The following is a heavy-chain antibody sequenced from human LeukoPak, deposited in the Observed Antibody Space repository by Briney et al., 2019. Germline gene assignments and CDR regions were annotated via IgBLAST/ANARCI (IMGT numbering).Heavy chain of an antibody. CDR2: IYTSGST. D-gene: IGHD4-11*01. CDR1: GGSISSYY. CDR3: ARTTVTPDYYYYGMDV. J-gene: IGHJ6*02. V-gene: IGHV4-4*07. Sequence: ETLSLTCTVSGGSISSYYWSWIRQPAGKGLEWIGRIYTSGSTNYNPSLKSRVTMSVDTSKNQFSLKLSSVTAADTAVYYCARTTVTPDYYYYGMDVWGQGTTVTVSS.